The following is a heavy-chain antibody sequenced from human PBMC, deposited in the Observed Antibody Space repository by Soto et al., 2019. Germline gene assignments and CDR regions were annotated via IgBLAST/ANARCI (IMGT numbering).Heavy chain of an antibody. CDR2: IYSGGST. D-gene: IGHD3-9*01. CDR3: ARSGGDFDWSTYYYFDY. Sequence: GGSLRLSCAASGFTVSSNYMSWVRQAPGKGLEWVSVIYSGGSTCYADSVKGRFTISRDNSKNTLYLQMNSLRAEDTAVYYCARSGGDFDWSTYYYFDYWGQGTLVTVSS. J-gene: IGHJ4*02. CDR1: GFTVSSNY. V-gene: IGHV3-53*01.